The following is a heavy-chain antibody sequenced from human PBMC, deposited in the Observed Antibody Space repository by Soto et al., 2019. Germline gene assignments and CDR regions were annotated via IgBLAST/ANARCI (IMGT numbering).Heavy chain of an antibody. J-gene: IGHJ6*03. CDR3: ARGSETTGVGEPHLGYCMDV. Sequence: ASVKVSCKASGYTFTSYYMHWVRQAPGQGLEWMGIINPSGGSTSYAQKFQGRVTMTRDTSTSTVYMELSSLRSEDTAVYYCARGSETTGVGEPHLGYCMDVWGKGTTVTVSS. CDR2: INPSGGST. D-gene: IGHD4-4*01. V-gene: IGHV1-46*03. CDR1: GYTFTSYY.